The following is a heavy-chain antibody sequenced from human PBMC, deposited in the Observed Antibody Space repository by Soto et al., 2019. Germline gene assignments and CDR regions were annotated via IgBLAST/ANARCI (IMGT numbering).Heavy chain of an antibody. CDR2: INHSGSA. V-gene: IGHV4-34*01. Sequence: QVQLQQSGAGLLKPSETLSLTCAVYGESFSGYIWTWIRQTPGKGLQWIGQINHSGSASYNPSLKTRVPISVHTSTSQCSRELSSVTAADTAVYYCARGLITGSHYSGGWYYFDSWGQGTQVTVSS. D-gene: IGHD6-19*01. CDR1: GESFSGYI. J-gene: IGHJ4*02. CDR3: ARGLITGSHYSGGWYYFDS.